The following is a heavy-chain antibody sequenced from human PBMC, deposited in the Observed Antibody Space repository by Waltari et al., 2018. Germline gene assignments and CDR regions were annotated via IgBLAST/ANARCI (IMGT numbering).Heavy chain of an antibody. D-gene: IGHD3-3*01. CDR2: IYYSGST. J-gene: IGHJ4*02. CDR3: ARQPSFGVVHYFDY. Sequence: QLVESGGGLVQPGGSLRLSCAASGFTFSDHYMDWVRQAPGKGLEWIGSIYYSGSTYYNPSLKSRVTISVDTSKNQFSLKLSSVTAADTAVYYCARQPSFGVVHYFDYWGQGTLVTVSS. CDR1: GFTFSDHY. V-gene: IGHV4-39*01.